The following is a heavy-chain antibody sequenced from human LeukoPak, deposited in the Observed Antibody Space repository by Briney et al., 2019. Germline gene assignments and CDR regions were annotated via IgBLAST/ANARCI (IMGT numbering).Heavy chain of an antibody. CDR1: GGSFSGYY. J-gene: IGHJ5*02. D-gene: IGHD3-10*01. V-gene: IGHV4-34*01. CDR3: ARAPGDYYGSGSYSNWFDP. CDR2: INHSGST. Sequence: PSETLSLTCAVYGGSFSGYYWSWIRQPPGKGLEWIGDINHSGSTNYNPSLKSRVTVSVDTSKNQFSLKLSSVTAADTAVYYCARAPGDYYGSGSYSNWFDPWGQGTLVTVSS.